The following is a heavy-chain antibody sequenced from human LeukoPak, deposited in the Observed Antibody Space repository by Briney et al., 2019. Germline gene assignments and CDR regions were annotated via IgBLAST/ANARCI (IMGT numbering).Heavy chain of an antibody. Sequence: GGSLRLSCAASGFTFDDYGMSWVRQAPGKGLEWVSSISSSSSYIYYADSVKGRFTVSRDNAKNSLYLQMNSLRAEDTAVYYCARADPDAFDIWGQGTMVTVSS. V-gene: IGHV3-21*01. CDR2: ISSSSSYI. CDR1: GFTFDDYG. CDR3: ARADPDAFDI. J-gene: IGHJ3*02.